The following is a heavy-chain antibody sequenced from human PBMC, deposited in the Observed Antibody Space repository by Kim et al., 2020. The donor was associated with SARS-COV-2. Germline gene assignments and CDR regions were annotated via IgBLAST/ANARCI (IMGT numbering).Heavy chain of an antibody. V-gene: IGHV1-69*13. Sequence: SVKVSCKASGGTFNNYAISWVRQAPGQGLEWMGGIIPIFGTANYAEQFQGRVTITADESTGTAYMSLSSLRSDDTAVYYCARYCAGGACRDYYGMDVWGQGTTVTVTS. CDR3: ARYCAGGACRDYYGMDV. CDR1: GGTFNNYA. CDR2: IIPIFGTA. J-gene: IGHJ6*02. D-gene: IGHD2-8*02.